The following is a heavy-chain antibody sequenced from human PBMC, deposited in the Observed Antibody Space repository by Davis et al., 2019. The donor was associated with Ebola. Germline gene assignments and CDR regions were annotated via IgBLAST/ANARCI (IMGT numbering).Heavy chain of an antibody. CDR1: GGSFSGYY. V-gene: IGHV4-59*01. J-gene: IGHJ6*02. Sequence: MPSETLSLTCAVYGGSFSGYYWGWIRQPPGKGLEWIGYIYYSGSTNYNPSLKSRVTISVDTSKNQFSLKLSSVTAADTAVYYCARGDWNYPYYYYGMDVWGQGTTVTVSS. D-gene: IGHD1-7*01. CDR2: IYYSGST. CDR3: ARGDWNYPYYYYGMDV.